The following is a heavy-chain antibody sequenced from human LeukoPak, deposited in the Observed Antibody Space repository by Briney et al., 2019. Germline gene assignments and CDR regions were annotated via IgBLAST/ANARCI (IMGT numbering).Heavy chain of an antibody. J-gene: IGHJ5*02. D-gene: IGHD3-22*01. CDR2: IYVGDSDT. CDR1: GNSFTTYW. Sequence: GESLKISCKGSGNSFTTYWIAWVRQMPGKGLEWMGIIYVGDSDTRYGPSFQGQVTISADKSINTAYLQWSSLKASDTAMYCCARVVDYDTSGYQTKNWFDPWGQGTLVTVSS. V-gene: IGHV5-51*01. CDR3: ARVVDYDTSGYQTKNWFDP.